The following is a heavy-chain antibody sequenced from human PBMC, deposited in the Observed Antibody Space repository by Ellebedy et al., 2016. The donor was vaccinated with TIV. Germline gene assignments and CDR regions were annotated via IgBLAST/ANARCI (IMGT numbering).Heavy chain of an antibody. Sequence: GESLKISCAASGFTFSNYWMSWVRQAPGKGLEWVANIKQDGSEKYYVDSVEGRFSISRDNVKNSLYVQMNSLRDEDTAVYYCARDQWLGRAYYFDSWGQGTLVTVSS. J-gene: IGHJ4*02. CDR2: IKQDGSEK. V-gene: IGHV3-7*01. CDR3: ARDQWLGRAYYFDS. D-gene: IGHD6-19*01. CDR1: GFTFSNYW.